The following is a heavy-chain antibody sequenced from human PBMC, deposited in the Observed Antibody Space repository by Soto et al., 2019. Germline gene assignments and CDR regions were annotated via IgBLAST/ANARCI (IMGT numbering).Heavy chain of an antibody. CDR2: INAGNGNT. V-gene: IGHV1-3*01. CDR3: ARDIYRMGAAGDNFDY. Sequence: GASVKVSCKDSGYTFTSYAMHWVRQAPGQRLEWMGWINAGNGNTKYSQKFQGRVTITRDTSASTAYMELSSLRSEDTAVYYCARDIYRMGAAGDNFDYWGQGTLVTVSS. CDR1: GYTFTSYA. D-gene: IGHD6-13*01. J-gene: IGHJ4*02.